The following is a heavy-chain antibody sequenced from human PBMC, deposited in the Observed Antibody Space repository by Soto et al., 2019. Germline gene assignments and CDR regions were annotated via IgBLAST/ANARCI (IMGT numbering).Heavy chain of an antibody. Sequence: KTSETLSLTCTVSGGSISSGGYYWSWIRQHPGKGLEWIGYIYYSGSTYYNPSLKSRVTISVDTSKNQFSLKLSSVTAADTAVYYCARGGGPITMIPFDIWGQGTMVTVSS. V-gene: IGHV4-31*03. CDR3: ARGGGPITMIPFDI. J-gene: IGHJ3*02. CDR1: GGSISSGGYY. CDR2: IYYSGST. D-gene: IGHD3-22*01.